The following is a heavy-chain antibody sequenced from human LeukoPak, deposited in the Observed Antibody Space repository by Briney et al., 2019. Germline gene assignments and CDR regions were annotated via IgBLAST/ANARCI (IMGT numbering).Heavy chain of an antibody. V-gene: IGHV4-39*01. Sequence: NPSETLSLTCTVSGGSISSRSYYWGWIRQPPGKGLEWIGSIYYSGSTYYNPSFKSRVTISVDTSKNQFSLKLSSVTAADTAVYYCARQGNDSSGYYYYFDYWGQGTLVTVSS. D-gene: IGHD3-22*01. CDR3: ARQGNDSSGYYYYFDY. J-gene: IGHJ4*02. CDR1: GGSISSRSYY. CDR2: IYYSGST.